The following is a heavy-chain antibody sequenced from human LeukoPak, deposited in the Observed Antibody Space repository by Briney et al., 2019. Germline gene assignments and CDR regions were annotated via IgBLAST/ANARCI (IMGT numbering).Heavy chain of an antibody. J-gene: IGHJ4*02. Sequence: ASVKVSCKASGYTFTSYYMHWVRQAPGQGLEWMGMINPNSGSTISAQNFQGRITMTRDTSTSTVHMELSSLRSEDTAVYYCARGGRDGYNWGHYYRGQGTLVTVSS. CDR1: GYTFTSYY. CDR3: ARGGRDGYNWGHYY. D-gene: IGHD5-24*01. CDR2: INPNSGST. V-gene: IGHV1-46*01.